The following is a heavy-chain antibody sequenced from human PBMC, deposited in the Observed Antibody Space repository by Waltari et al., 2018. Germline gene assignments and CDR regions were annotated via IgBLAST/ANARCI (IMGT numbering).Heavy chain of an antibody. J-gene: IGHJ4*02. CDR2: IYHSGST. D-gene: IGHD3-22*01. CDR1: GYSISSGYY. Sequence: QVQLQESGPGLVKHSETLSLTCAVSGYSISSGYYWGWIRQPPGKGLEWIGSIYHSGSTYSNPSLKSRVTISVDTSKNQFSLKLSSVTAADTAVYYCARPVTMIVVAPFDYWGQGTLVTVSS. V-gene: IGHV4-38-2*01. CDR3: ARPVTMIVVAPFDY.